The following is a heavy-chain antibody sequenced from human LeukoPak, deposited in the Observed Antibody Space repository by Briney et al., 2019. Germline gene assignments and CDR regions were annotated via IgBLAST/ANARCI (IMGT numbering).Heavy chain of an antibody. J-gene: IGHJ5*02. Sequence: SDTVSLTCGVSGYSISRGYYWGWIRQPPGKGLEWIGIIHHSGSTYYNPSLKSRVTISVDTFENQFYLKVTSVTAADTAVYYCARDLCSSSNCHEGNWFDPWGQGTLVTVSS. CDR2: IHHSGST. V-gene: IGHV4-38-2*02. D-gene: IGHD2-2*01. CDR1: GYSISRGYY. CDR3: ARDLCSSSNCHEGNWFDP.